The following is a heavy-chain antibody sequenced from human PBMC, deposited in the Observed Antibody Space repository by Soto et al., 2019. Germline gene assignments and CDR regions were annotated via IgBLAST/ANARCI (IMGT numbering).Heavy chain of an antibody. CDR1: GYSFSTYA. J-gene: IGHJ5*02. CDR3: VKHAEYQLVSWFDP. D-gene: IGHD6-6*01. CDR2: ISAGGGSP. Sequence: EVQLLESEGGLVQPGGSLRLSCAASGYSFSTYAMSWVRQAPGKGLEWVSGISAGGGSPFIADSVKGRFIISRDNAKDTLYLQMNSLTGEDTAIYYCVKHAEYQLVSWFDPWGQGTLVTVSS. V-gene: IGHV3-23*01.